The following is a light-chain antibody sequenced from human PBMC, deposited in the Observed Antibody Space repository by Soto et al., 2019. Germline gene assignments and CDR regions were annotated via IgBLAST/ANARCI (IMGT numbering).Light chain of an antibody. CDR3: QQYNNWPRT. CDR2: GAS. Sequence: EIVMTQSPATLSVSPGERATLSCRASQSVSSSLAWYEQKPGQAPRLLIYGASTRATGIPARFSGSGSGTEFTLTISSLPSGDFAVYYCQQYNNWPRTFGQGTKLEIK. J-gene: IGKJ2*01. CDR1: QSVSSS. V-gene: IGKV3-15*01.